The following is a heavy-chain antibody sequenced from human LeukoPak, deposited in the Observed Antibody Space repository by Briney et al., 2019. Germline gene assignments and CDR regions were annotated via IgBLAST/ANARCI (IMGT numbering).Heavy chain of an antibody. CDR3: ARAETTVITRMDY. J-gene: IGHJ4*02. CDR1: GGTFSSYA. V-gene: IGHV1-69*05. Sequence: SVKVSCKASGGTFSSYAISWVRQAPGQGLEWMGRIIPIFGTANYAQKFQGRVTITTDESTSTAYMELSSLRSEDTAGYYCARAETTVITRMDYWGQGTLVTVSS. CDR2: IIPIFGTA. D-gene: IGHD4-17*01.